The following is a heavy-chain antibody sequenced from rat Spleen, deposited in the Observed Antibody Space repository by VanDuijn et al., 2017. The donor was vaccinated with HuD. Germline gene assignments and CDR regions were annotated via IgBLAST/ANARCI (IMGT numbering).Heavy chain of an antibody. CDR2: ISYDGGTT. D-gene: IGHD1-12*02. V-gene: IGHV5-20*01. CDR1: GFTFGDYY. CDR3: TRDRAMMVVIKGVMDA. Sequence: EVQLVESGGGLVQPGRSLKLSCAASGFTFGDYYMAWVRQAPAKGLEWVTSISYDGGTTYYRDSVKGRFTISRNNAKSSLYLHMDSLRSEDTATYYCTRDRAMMVVIKGVMDAWGQGASVTVSS. J-gene: IGHJ4*01.